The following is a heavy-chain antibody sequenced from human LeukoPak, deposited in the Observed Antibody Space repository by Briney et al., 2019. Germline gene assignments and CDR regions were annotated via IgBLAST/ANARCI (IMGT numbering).Heavy chain of an antibody. D-gene: IGHD3-16*01. CDR3: ARALGGGSIPWGGMGV. J-gene: IGHJ6*02. V-gene: IGHV1-69*13. CDR2: IIPIFGTA. Sequence: SVKVSCKASGGTFSSYAISWVRQAPGQGLEWMGGIIPIFGTANYAQKFQGRVTITADESTSTAYMELSSLRSEDTAVYYCARALGGGSIPWGGMGVWGQGTTVTVSS. CDR1: GGTFSSYA.